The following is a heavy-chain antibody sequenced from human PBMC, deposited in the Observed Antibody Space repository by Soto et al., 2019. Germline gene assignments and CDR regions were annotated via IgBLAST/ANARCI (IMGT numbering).Heavy chain of an antibody. J-gene: IGHJ3*02. V-gene: IGHV4-39*01. CDR2: VYYGGAIFYSGNI. CDR1: GDSISSSNSH. D-gene: IGHD3-3*02. Sequence: SETLSLTCTVSGDSISSSNSHWGWTRQPPGKGLEYIGSVYYGGAIFYSGNIYYNPSLKSRVTISVDTSKNQFPLRLSSVTAADTGVYYCVRYDRINMKPYSPEGFHIWGQGTMVTVSS. CDR3: VRYDRINMKPYSPEGFHI.